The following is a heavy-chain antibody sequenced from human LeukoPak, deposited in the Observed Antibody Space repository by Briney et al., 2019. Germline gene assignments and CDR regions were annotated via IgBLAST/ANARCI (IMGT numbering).Heavy chain of an antibody. CDR3: AKETVRGVNFDY. V-gene: IGHV3-23*01. J-gene: IGHJ4*02. CDR2: ISGSGGST. Sequence: PGGSLRLSCAASGFTFSSYAMSWVRQAPGKGLEWVSAISGSGGSTYYADSVKGRFAISRDNSKNTLYLQMNSLRDEDTAVYYCAKETVRGVNFDYWGQGTLVTVSS. CDR1: GFTFSSYA. D-gene: IGHD3-10*01.